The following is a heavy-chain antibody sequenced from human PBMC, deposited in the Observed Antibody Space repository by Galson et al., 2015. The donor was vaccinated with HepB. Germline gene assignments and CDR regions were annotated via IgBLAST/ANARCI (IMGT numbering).Heavy chain of an antibody. D-gene: IGHD3-9*01. Sequence: SVKVSCKASGYTFTSYGISWVRQAPGQGLEWMGWISAYNGNTNYAQKLQGRVTMTTDTSTSTAYMELRSLRSDDTAVYYCARDERNMVDILTGYYKAAGAFDIWGQGTMVTVSS. CDR3: ARDERNMVDILTGYYKAAGAFDI. J-gene: IGHJ3*02. CDR1: GYTFTSYG. CDR2: ISAYNGNT. V-gene: IGHV1-18*01.